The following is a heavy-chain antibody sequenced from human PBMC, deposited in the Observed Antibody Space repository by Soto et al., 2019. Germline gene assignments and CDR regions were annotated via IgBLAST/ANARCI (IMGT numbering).Heavy chain of an antibody. J-gene: IGHJ6*02. D-gene: IGHD6-19*01. Sequence: GESLKISCKGSGYSFTSYWIGWGRQMPGKGLEWMGIIYPGDSDTRYSPSFQGQVTISADKSISTAYLQWSSLKASDTAMYYCARLIAVAKYYYYGMDVWGQGTTVTVSS. V-gene: IGHV5-51*01. CDR1: GYSFTSYW. CDR2: IYPGDSDT. CDR3: ARLIAVAKYYYYGMDV.